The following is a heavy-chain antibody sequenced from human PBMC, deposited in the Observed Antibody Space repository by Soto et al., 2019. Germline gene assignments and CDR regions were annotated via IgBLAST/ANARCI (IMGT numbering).Heavy chain of an antibody. CDR2: IYWDDDK. Sequence: QITLKESGPTRVKPTQSLMLTCTFSGFSLSTHGVGVGWIRQPPGKALEWLALIYWDDDKRYSPSLETRITITKDTSKNQVVLTMTNMDPVDTATYYCAQSLWHGYKAWFDPWGQGTLVTVSS. V-gene: IGHV2-5*02. D-gene: IGHD3-3*01. CDR3: AQSLWHGYKAWFDP. CDR1: GFSLSTHGVG. J-gene: IGHJ5*02.